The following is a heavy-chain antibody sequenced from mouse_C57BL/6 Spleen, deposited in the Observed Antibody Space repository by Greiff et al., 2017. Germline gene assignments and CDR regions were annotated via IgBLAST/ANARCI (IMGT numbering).Heavy chain of an antibody. V-gene: IGHV5-17*01. J-gene: IGHJ1*03. CDR2: ISSGSSTS. D-gene: IGHD1-1*01. CDR1: GFTFSDYG. CDR3: ARGTVVATRGWYFDV. Sequence: EVKLMESGGGLVKPGGSLQLSCAASGFTFSDYGMHWVRQAPEKGLEWVAYISSGSSTSYYADPVKGRFTISRDNAKNTLFLQMTSLRSEDTAMYYCARGTVVATRGWYFDVWGTGTTVTVSS.